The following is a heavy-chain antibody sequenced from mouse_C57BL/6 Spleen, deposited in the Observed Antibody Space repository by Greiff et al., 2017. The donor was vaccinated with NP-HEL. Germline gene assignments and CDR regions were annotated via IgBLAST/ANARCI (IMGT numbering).Heavy chain of an antibody. D-gene: IGHD2-5*01. V-gene: IGHV1-50*01. CDR2: IDPSDSYT. Sequence: VQLKQPGAELVKPGASVKLSCKASGYTFPSYWMQWVQQRPGQGLEWIGEIDPSDSYTNYNQKFKGKATLTVDTSSSTAYMQLSSLTAEDSAVYYCARTYYSSLDYWGQGTTLTVSS. J-gene: IGHJ2*01. CDR3: ARTYYSSLDY. CDR1: GYTFPSYW.